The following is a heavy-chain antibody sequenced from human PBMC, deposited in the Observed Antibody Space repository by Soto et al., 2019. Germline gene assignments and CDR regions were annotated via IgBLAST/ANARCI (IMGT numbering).Heavy chain of an antibody. V-gene: IGHV1-18*01. Sequence: QVLLVQSGPEIKKPGASVKVSCKASGYTFNTYGITWVRQAPGQGLEWMGWITPYNGNTKFAQKLQDRVTMTTATSTSTAYMELASLRSDDTAVYYCARGCIAVTTHLCYWGQGTLVTVSS. CDR3: ARGCIAVTTHLCY. CDR2: ITPYNGNT. CDR1: GYTFNTYG. J-gene: IGHJ4*02. D-gene: IGHD4-17*01.